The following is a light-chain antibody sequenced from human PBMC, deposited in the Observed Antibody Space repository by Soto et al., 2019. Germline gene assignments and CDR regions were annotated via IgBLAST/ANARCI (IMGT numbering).Light chain of an antibody. CDR2: GAS. V-gene: IGKV3-20*01. Sequence: EIVMTQYPGTLSVSPGERATLSCRASQSVSSRLAWYQQKPGQAPRLLISGASSRATGIPDRFSGSGSGTDFTLTISRMEPEDFAVYYCQQYGSSSTFGGGTKVDIK. J-gene: IGKJ4*01. CDR1: QSVSSR. CDR3: QQYGSSST.